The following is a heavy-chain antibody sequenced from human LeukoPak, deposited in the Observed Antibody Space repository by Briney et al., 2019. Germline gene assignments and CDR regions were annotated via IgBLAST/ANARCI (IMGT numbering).Heavy chain of an antibody. CDR1: GFSFRTYS. J-gene: IGHJ4*02. CDR3: ANHFACGSTSCPPFDS. Sequence: GVFLRLSCAASGFSFRTYSMNWVRQAPGKGLEWVSSISDSGTYIYYADSVKGRFTISRDNAKNSLYLQMNRLRVEDTAVYYCANHFACGSTSCPPFDSWGQGTLVTVSS. V-gene: IGHV3-21*01. D-gene: IGHD2-2*01. CDR2: ISDSGTYI.